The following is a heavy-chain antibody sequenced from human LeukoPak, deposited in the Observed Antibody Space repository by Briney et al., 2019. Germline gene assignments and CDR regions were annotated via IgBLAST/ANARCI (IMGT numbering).Heavy chain of an antibody. CDR3: ARAILEGQHYYGPGSYYKNNWFDP. CDR2: IYYSGST. Sequence: SETLSLTCTVSGGSISSYYWSWIRQPPGKGLEWIGYIYYSGSTNYNPSLKSRVTISVDTSKNQFSLKLSSVTAADTAVYYCARAILEGQHYYGPGSYYKNNWFDPWGQGTLVTVSS. J-gene: IGHJ5*02. CDR1: GGSISSYY. V-gene: IGHV4-59*01. D-gene: IGHD3-10*01.